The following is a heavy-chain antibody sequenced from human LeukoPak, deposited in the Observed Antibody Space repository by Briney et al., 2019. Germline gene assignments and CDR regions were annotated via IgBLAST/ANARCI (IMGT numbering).Heavy chain of an antibody. CDR1: GGSISSYY. CDR3: ARVPQRTYSNYWGYFDY. D-gene: IGHD4-11*01. V-gene: IGHV4-59*01. J-gene: IGHJ4*02. Sequence: SETLSITSTEHGGSISSYYWSWIRQPPGKELQWLGYIYYSGSTNYDPSLDSRVPISVDTSKNQFSLNLRSVTAADTAVYYCARVPQRTYSNYWGYFDYWGQGTLVTVSS. CDR2: IYYSGST.